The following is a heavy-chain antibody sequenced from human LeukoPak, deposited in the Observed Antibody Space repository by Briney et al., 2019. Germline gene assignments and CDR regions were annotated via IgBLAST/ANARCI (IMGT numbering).Heavy chain of an antibody. D-gene: IGHD3-22*01. Sequence: SGALSVTCTVSRGSLSSYYSSWIRPPPGKGREGVGYIYYSGSTNYNPPLKSRVTISVDTSKNQYSLKLSSVTAADTAVYYCARSRHYYDSKWGLDPWGRGTLVTVSS. CDR1: RGSLSSYY. V-gene: IGHV4-59*01. CDR2: IYYSGST. J-gene: IGHJ5*02. CDR3: ARSRHYYDSKWGLDP.